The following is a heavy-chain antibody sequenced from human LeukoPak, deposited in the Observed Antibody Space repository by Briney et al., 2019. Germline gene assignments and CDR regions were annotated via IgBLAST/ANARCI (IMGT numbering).Heavy chain of an antibody. D-gene: IGHD2-2*01. Sequence: GGSLRLSCAASGFTVSSSFIYWVRRAPGKGLEWVSFIHRDDKTYYADSVKDRFTMSRDSSKNTLHLQMNSLGADDTAVYYCAREVISTPSYFDYWGQGILVTVSS. CDR3: AREVISTPSYFDY. J-gene: IGHJ4*02. CDR2: IHRDDKT. V-gene: IGHV3-53*01. CDR1: GFTVSSSF.